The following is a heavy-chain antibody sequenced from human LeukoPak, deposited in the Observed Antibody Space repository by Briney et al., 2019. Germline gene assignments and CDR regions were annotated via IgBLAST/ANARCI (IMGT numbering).Heavy chain of an antibody. CDR1: GGTFSSYA. J-gene: IGHJ3*02. Sequence: ASVKVSCKASGGTFSSYAISWVRQAPGQGLEWMGWINPNSGGTHYAQKFQGRVTMTRDTSISTAYMELSRLRSDDTAVYYCARYYDRTDALDIWGQGTMVTVSS. CDR2: INPNSGGT. V-gene: IGHV1-2*02. CDR3: ARYYDRTDALDI. D-gene: IGHD3-22*01.